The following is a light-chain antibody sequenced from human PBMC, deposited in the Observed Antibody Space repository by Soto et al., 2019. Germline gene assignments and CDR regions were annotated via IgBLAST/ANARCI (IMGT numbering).Light chain of an antibody. CDR3: QQYNSYST. J-gene: IGKJ1*01. CDR1: QSISSY. CDR2: EAS. V-gene: IGKV1-5*01. Sequence: DIQMTQSPSSLSASVGDRVTITCRSSQSISSYLNWYQQKPGKAPKLLIYEASSLESGVPSRFSGRGSGTEFTLSISSLQPDDFATYYCQQYNSYSTFGQGTKVDIK.